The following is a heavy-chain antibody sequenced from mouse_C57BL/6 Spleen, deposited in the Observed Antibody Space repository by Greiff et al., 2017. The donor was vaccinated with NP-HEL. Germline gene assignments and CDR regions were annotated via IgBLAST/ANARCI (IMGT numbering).Heavy chain of an antibody. CDR3: TRGDYGSSPWFAY. CDR2: IRLKSDNYAT. D-gene: IGHD1-1*01. CDR1: GFTFSNYW. Sequence: EVKLMESGGGLVQPGGSMKLSCVASGFTFSNYWMNWVRQSPEKGLEWVAQIRLKSDNYATHYAESVKGRFTISRDDSKSSVYLQMNNLRAEDTGIYYCTRGDYGSSPWFAYWGQGTLVTVSA. J-gene: IGHJ3*01. V-gene: IGHV6-3*01.